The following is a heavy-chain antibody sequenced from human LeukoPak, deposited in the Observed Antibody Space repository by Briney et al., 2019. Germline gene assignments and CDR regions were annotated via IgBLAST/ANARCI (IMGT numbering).Heavy chain of an antibody. Sequence: ASVKVSCKASGYTFTYYHMHWVRQAPGQGLEWMGIINPSGESTTYAQKFQGRITMTRDTSTSTVYMELSSLRSEDTAVYYCARSGSGWSFGYWGQGTLVTVSS. CDR3: ARSGSGWSFGY. CDR2: INPSGEST. CDR1: GYTFTYYH. J-gene: IGHJ4*02. D-gene: IGHD6-19*01. V-gene: IGHV1-46*01.